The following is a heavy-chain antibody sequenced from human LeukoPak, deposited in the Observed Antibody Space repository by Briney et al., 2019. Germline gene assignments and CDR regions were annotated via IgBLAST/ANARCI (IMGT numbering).Heavy chain of an antibody. D-gene: IGHD5-12*01. J-gene: IGHJ3*02. CDR1: GYTLTELS. CDR3: ATDRMATGAFDI. CDR2: FDPEDGET. V-gene: IGHV1-24*01. Sequence: ASVKVSCKVSGYTLTELSMHWVRQAPGKGLEWMGGFDPEDGETTYAQKFQGRVTMTEDTSTDTAYMELSSLRSEDTAVYYCATDRMATGAFDIWGQGTMVTVSS.